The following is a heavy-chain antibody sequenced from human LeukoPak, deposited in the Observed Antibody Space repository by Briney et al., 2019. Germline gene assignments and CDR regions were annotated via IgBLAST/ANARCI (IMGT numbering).Heavy chain of an antibody. CDR3: ARDLKQWLVGGGDGMDV. CDR1: GFTFSSYG. D-gene: IGHD6-19*01. Sequence: GRSLRLSCAASGFTFSSYGMHWVRQAPGKGLEWVAVIWYDGSNKYYADSMKGRFTISRDNSKNTLYLQMNSLRAEDTAVYYCARDLKQWLVGGGDGMDVWGKGTTVTVSS. V-gene: IGHV3-33*01. CDR2: IWYDGSNK. J-gene: IGHJ6*04.